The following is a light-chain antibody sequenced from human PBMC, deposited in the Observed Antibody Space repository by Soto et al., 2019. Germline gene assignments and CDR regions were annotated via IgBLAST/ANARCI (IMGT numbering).Light chain of an antibody. Sequence: QSVLTQPPSASGAPGQRVTISCSGSRSNIGSNTVHWYQQFPGTAPKLLVYRTDHRPSGVPDRFSGSKSGTSASLAISGLQSEDESYYYCASWDDMFSGPVLGGGTKLTVL. CDR1: RSNIGSNT. J-gene: IGLJ2*01. CDR3: ASWDDMFSGPV. V-gene: IGLV1-44*01. CDR2: RTD.